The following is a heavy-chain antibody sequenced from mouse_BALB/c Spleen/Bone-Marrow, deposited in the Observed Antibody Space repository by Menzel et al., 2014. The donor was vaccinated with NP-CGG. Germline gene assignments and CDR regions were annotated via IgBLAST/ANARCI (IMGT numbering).Heavy chain of an antibody. CDR3: ASLHYYGFFAY. J-gene: IGHJ3*01. CDR2: INPDSSTI. V-gene: IGHV4-1*02. CDR1: GFDFSRYW. D-gene: IGHD1-2*01. Sequence: EVQLQQSGGGLVQPGGSLKLSCAASGFDFSRYWMSWARQAPGKGLEWIGEINPDSSTINYTPSLKDKFIISRDNAKNTLYLQMSKVRSEDTALYYCASLHYYGFFAYWGQGTLVTVSA.